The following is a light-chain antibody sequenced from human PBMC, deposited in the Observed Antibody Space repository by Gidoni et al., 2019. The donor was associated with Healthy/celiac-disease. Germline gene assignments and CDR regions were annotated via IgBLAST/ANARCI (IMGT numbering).Light chain of an antibody. CDR2: DAS. Sequence: EIVLTQSPATLSLSPGARATISCRASQSVSSYLAWYQQKPGQAPRLLIYDASNRATGIPARFSGSGSGTDFTLTISSLEPEDFAVYYCQQRSNWPPSLTFGGGTKVEIK. CDR1: QSVSSY. J-gene: IGKJ4*01. CDR3: QQRSNWPPSLT. V-gene: IGKV3-11*01.